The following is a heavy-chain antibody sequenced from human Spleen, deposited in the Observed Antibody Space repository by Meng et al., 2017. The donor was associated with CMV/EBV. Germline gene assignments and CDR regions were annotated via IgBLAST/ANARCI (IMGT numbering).Heavy chain of an antibody. CDR1: GYNFTGYY. CDR3: ARVKRYCTGGSCSSTGYYGMDV. Sequence: ASVKVSCKASGYNFTGYYMHWVRQAPGQGLEWMGWIDPNSGGTTYAQKFQGRVTMTGDTSITTAYMELSRLRSDDVAVYYCARVKRYCTGGSCSSTGYYGMDVWGQGTTVTVSS. D-gene: IGHD2-15*01. J-gene: IGHJ6*02. V-gene: IGHV1-2*02. CDR2: IDPNSGGT.